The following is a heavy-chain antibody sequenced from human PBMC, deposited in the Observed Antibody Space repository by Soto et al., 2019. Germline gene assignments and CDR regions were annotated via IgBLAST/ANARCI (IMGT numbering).Heavy chain of an antibody. J-gene: IGHJ6*02. V-gene: IGHV4-34*01. CDR3: ARNFWNVLGDYYYYYGMDV. CDR1: GGSFSGYY. CDR2: INHSGST. Sequence: TSETLSLTCAVYGGSFSGYYWSWIRQPPGKGLEWIGEINHSGSTNYNPSLKSRVTISVDTSKNQFSLKLSSVTAADTAVYYCARNFWNVLGDYYYYYGMDVWGQGTTVTVS. D-gene: IGHD1-1*01.